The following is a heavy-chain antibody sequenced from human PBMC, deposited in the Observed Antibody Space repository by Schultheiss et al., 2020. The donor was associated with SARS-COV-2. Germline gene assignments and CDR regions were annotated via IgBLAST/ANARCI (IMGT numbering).Heavy chain of an antibody. V-gene: IGHV4-34*11. CDR1: GGSFSGYY. D-gene: IGHD3-22*01. CDR2: IYYSGST. Sequence: SETLSLTCAVYGGSFSGYYWSWIRQPPGKGLEWIGYIYYSGSTNYNPSLKSRVTMSVDTSRNQFSLRLSSVTAADTAVYYCARDRGTMIVVVMEYYYYYSMDVWGQGTTVTVSS. CDR3: ARDRGTMIVVVMEYYYYYSMDV. J-gene: IGHJ6*02.